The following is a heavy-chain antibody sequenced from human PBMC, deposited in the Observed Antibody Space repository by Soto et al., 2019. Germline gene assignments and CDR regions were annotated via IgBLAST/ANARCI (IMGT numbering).Heavy chain of an antibody. V-gene: IGHV4-30-2*01. J-gene: IGHJ5*02. CDR3: ARVPSP. CDR1: GGSISSGGYS. CDR2: IYHSGST. Sequence: QLQLQESGSGLVKPSQTLSLTCAVSGGSISSGGYSWSWIRQPPGHGREWIGYIYHSGSTYSNPSRKRRVTISVDRSKNQSSLKLSSVTASATAVDYCARVPSPWGPGTLVTFSS.